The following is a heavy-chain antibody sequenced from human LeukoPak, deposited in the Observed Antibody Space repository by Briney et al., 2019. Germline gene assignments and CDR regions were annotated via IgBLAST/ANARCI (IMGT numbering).Heavy chain of an antibody. J-gene: IGHJ4*02. CDR3: ASRKLGNDY. V-gene: IGHV4-61*01. CDR1: GGSISSGRYY. CDR2: IYYTGT. D-gene: IGHD7-27*01. Sequence: PSETLSLTCTVSGGSISSGRYYWSWIRQSPGKGLEWIGYIYYTGTSYNPSLKSRVTISADTSKNQFSLKLISVTAADTAVYYCASRKLGNDYWGQGTLVTVSS.